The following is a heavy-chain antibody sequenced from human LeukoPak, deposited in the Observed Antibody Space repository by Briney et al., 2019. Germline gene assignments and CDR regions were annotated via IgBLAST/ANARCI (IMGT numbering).Heavy chain of an antibody. CDR3: AHGAMYQLDY. CDR2: IKEDGSEK. CDR1: GFTFSSYC. Sequence: GGSLRLSCAASGFTFSSYCMTWVRQAPGKGLEWVANIKEDGSEKYYVDSVKGRFTISRDNAKNSLYLQMNSLRAEDTAVYYCAHGAMYQLDYWGQGTLVTVSS. D-gene: IGHD2-2*01. J-gene: IGHJ4*02. V-gene: IGHV3-7*03.